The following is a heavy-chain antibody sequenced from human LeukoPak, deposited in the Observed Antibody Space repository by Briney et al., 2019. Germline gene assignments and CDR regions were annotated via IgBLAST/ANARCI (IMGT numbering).Heavy chain of an antibody. Sequence: ASVKVSCKASGYTFTSYGISWVRQAPGQGLEWMGWISAYNGNTNYAQKLQGRVTMTTDTSTSTAYMELRSLRSDDTAVYYCARVLGLLRFLEWPHNYYYGMDVWGQGTTVTVSS. CDR2: ISAYNGNT. D-gene: IGHD3-3*01. CDR3: ARVLGLLRFLEWPHNYYYGMDV. V-gene: IGHV1-18*01. J-gene: IGHJ6*02. CDR1: GYTFTSYG.